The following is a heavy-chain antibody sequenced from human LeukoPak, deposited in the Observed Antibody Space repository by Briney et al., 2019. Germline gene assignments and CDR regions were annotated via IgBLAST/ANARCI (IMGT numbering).Heavy chain of an antibody. D-gene: IGHD6-13*01. V-gene: IGHV3-13*01. Sequence: GGSLRLSCAASGFTFSSYDIHWIRQATGKGLEWVSGIGTAGEIYYPGSVKGRFTISRENAKNSLYLQMNSLRAGDTAVYYCARAAYSSTWYSRYFDLWGRGTLVTVSS. J-gene: IGHJ2*01. CDR2: IGTAGEI. CDR3: ARAAYSSTWYSRYFDL. CDR1: GFTFSSYD.